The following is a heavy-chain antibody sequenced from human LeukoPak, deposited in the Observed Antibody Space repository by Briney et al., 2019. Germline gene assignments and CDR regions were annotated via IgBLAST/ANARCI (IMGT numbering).Heavy chain of an antibody. D-gene: IGHD2-21*01. Sequence: GGSLRLSCAASGFTFSSYSMNWVRQAPGKGLEWVSSISTSSSYIYYADSVKGRFTISRDNAKNSLFLQMNSLRAEDTAVYYCARALNLRTRGGVFHWGQGTLVTVSS. CDR1: GFTFSSYS. V-gene: IGHV3-21*01. CDR2: ISTSSSYI. CDR3: ARALNLRTRGGVFH. J-gene: IGHJ4*02.